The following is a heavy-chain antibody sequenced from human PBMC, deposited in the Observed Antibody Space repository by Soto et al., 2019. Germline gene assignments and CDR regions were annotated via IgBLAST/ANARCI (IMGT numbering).Heavy chain of an antibody. V-gene: IGHV3-49*03. CDR1: GFTFGDYA. D-gene: IGHD2-2*01. J-gene: IGHJ3*02. Sequence: GGSLRLSFTASGFTFGDYAMSWFRQAPGKGLEWVCLIRSKAYGGTTEYAAYVKGRLTISRDDSKRIAYLQMNSLKTEETAVYYCTRDGDKRAMDAFDXWGQGTMVTVS. CDR3: TRDGDKRAMDAFDX. CDR2: IRSKAYGGTT.